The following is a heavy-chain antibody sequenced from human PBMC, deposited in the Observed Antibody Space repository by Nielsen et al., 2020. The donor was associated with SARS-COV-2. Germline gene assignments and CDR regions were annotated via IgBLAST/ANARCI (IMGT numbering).Heavy chain of an antibody. V-gene: IGHV5-51*01. D-gene: IGHD3-3*02. J-gene: IGHJ4*02. Sequence: GESLKISCQCSGYSFTSYWIGWVRQMPGKGLEWMGIIYPGDSDTRYIPSFQGQVTISADKSISTAYLQWSSLKASDTAMYYCARLAIKPFSNDYWGQGTLVTVSS. CDR2: IYPGDSDT. CDR3: ARLAIKPFSNDY. CDR1: GYSFTSYW.